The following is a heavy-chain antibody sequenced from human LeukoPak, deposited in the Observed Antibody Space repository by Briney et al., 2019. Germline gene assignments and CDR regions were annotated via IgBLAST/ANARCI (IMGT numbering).Heavy chain of an antibody. Sequence: HPGGSLRLSCAASGFTFSNYNMNWVRQAPGKGLEWVSYISSSSSTIYYADSVKGRFTISRDNAKNSLYLQMNSLRAEDTAVYYFAKTWIQLWLQNFDYWGQGPLVTVSS. CDR1: GFTFSNYN. CDR2: ISSSSSTI. D-gene: IGHD5-18*01. V-gene: IGHV3-48*01. J-gene: IGHJ4*02. CDR3: AKTWIQLWLQNFDY.